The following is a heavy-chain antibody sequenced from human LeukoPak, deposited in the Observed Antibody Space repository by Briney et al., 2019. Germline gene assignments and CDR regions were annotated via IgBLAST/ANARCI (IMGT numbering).Heavy chain of an antibody. CDR2: MNPNSGNT. D-gene: IGHD3-3*01. V-gene: IGHV1-8*03. CDR1: GYTFTSYD. Sequence: ASVKVSCKASGYTFTSYDINWVRQATGQGLEWMGSMNPNSGNTGYAQKFQGRVTITRNTSISSAYMELSSLRSEDTAVYYCARAGRITIFGVVIIGNNWFDPWGQGTLVTVS. J-gene: IGHJ5*02. CDR3: ARAGRITIFGVVIIGNNWFDP.